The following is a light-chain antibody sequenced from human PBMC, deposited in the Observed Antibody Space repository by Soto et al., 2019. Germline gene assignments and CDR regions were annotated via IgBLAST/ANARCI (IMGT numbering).Light chain of an antibody. V-gene: IGLV2-14*01. J-gene: IGLJ2*01. Sequence: QFVLTQPASESGAPGQSITISCTGTSNDVGGYNDVSWYQQHPGKAPKLMIYDVSNRPSGVSNRFSGSKSGTTASLTIAGLQADEEDHYYCSSYTSSSTLVFGGGTKLTVL. CDR3: SSYTSSSTLV. CDR2: DVS. CDR1: SNDVGGYND.